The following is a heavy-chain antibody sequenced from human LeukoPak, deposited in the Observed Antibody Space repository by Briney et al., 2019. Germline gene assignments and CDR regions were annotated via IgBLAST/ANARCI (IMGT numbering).Heavy chain of an antibody. CDR2: ISGSGGST. J-gene: IGHJ1*01. CDR3: AKDGHQLEHSSSWYAQYFQH. Sequence: PGGSLRLSCAASGFTFSSYAMSWVRQAPGKGLEWVSAISGSGGSTYYADSVKGRFTISRDNSKNTLYLQMNSLRAEDTAVYYCAKDGHQLEHSSSWYAQYFQHWGQGTLVTVSS. V-gene: IGHV3-23*01. CDR1: GFTFSSYA. D-gene: IGHD6-13*01.